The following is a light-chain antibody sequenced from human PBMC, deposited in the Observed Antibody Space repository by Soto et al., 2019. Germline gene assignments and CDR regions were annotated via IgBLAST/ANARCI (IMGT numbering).Light chain of an antibody. CDR2: KAS. Sequence: DIQMTQSPSTLSASVGDRVTITCRASQSISSWLAWYQQKPGKAPKLLIYKASSLESGVPSRFSGSRSGTEFTLTISSLQPDDFATYYCQQYNSYPYTFGQGTTLEIK. CDR1: QSISSW. CDR3: QQYNSYPYT. J-gene: IGKJ2*01. V-gene: IGKV1-5*03.